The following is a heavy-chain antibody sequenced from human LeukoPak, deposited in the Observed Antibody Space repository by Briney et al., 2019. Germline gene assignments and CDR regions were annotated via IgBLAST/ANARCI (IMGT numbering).Heavy chain of an antibody. D-gene: IGHD3-16*01. CDR2: ISSSSTI. CDR3: ARDGGDAFDI. Sequence: TGGSLRLSCAASGFTFSSYIMNWVRQAPGKGLEWVSYISSSSTIYHADSVKGRFTISRDNAKNSLYLQMNSLRDEDTAVYYCARDGGDAFDIWGQGTMVTVSS. CDR1: GFTFSSYI. V-gene: IGHV3-48*02. J-gene: IGHJ3*02.